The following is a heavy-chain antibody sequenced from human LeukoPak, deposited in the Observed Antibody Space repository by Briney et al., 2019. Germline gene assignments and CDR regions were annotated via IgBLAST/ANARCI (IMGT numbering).Heavy chain of an antibody. D-gene: IGHD6-19*01. V-gene: IGHV4-59*01. CDR3: ATGIAVAGTPFDY. J-gene: IGHJ4*02. CDR2: IYYSGST. CDR1: GGSISSYY. Sequence: SETLSLTCTVSGGSISSYYWSWIRHAPGKGLEWIGYIYYSGSTNYNPSLKSRVTISVDTSKNQFSLKLSSVTAADTAVYYCATGIAVAGTPFDYWGQGTLVTVSS.